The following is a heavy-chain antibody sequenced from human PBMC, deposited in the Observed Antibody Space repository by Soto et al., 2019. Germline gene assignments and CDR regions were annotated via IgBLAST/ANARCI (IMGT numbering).Heavy chain of an antibody. CDR2: INHSGST. CDR3: ARGVPYYYGSGSSGWFDP. CDR1: GGSFSGYY. J-gene: IGHJ5*02. D-gene: IGHD3-10*01. V-gene: IGHV4-34*01. Sequence: QVQLQQWGAGLLKPSETLSLTCAVYGGSFSGYYWSWIRQPPGKGLEWIGEINHSGSTNYNPSLKSRVTISVDTSKTQFSLKLSSVTAADTAVYYCARGVPYYYGSGSSGWFDPWGQGTLVTVSS.